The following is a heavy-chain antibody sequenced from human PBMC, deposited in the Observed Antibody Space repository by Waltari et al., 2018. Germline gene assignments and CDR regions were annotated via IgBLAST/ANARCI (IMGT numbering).Heavy chain of an antibody. J-gene: IGHJ4*02. D-gene: IGHD2-21*01. CDR2: IYSGGST. CDR3: AKDSPIYCGGDCYSF. Sequence: EVQLLESGGGLVQPGGSLRLSCAASGFTCSSYALSWVRQSPGKGLEWVSVIYSGGSTYYADSVKGRFTISRDNSKNTLYLQMNSLRAEDTAVYYCAKDSPIYCGGDCYSFWGQGTLVTVSS. CDR1: GFTCSSYA. V-gene: IGHV3-23*03.